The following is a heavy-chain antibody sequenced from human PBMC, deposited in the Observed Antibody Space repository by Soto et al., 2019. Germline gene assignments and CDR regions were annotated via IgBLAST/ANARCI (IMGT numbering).Heavy chain of an antibody. CDR3: ARDLVMDV. V-gene: IGHV1-3*01. J-gene: IGHJ6*02. CDR2: INAGNGNT. Sequence: QVQLVQSGAEVKKPGASVKVSCKASGYTFTSYAMHWVRQAPGQRLEWMGWINAGNGNTKYSHKFQGRVTITRNTSASTAYMELSSLRSEDTAVYYCARDLVMDVWGQGTTVTVSS. D-gene: IGHD2-8*02. CDR1: GYTFTSYA.